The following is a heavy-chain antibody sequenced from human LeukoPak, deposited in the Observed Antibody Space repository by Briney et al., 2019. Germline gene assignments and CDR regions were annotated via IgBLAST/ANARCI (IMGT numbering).Heavy chain of an antibody. Sequence: SETLSLTCTVSGYSISSGYYWGWIRQPPGKGLEWIGSIYYSGSTYYNPSLKSRVTISVDTSKNQFSLKLSSVTAADTAVYYCARPVLRYFDWFPKAKAGCDAFDIWGQGTMVTVSS. CDR2: IYYSGST. V-gene: IGHV4-38-2*02. CDR3: ARPVLRYFDWFPKAKAGCDAFDI. CDR1: GYSISSGYY. D-gene: IGHD3-9*01. J-gene: IGHJ3*02.